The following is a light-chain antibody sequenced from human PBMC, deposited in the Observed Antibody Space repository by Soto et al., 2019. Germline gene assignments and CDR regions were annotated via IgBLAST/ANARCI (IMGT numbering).Light chain of an antibody. CDR1: QGISSY. Sequence: DLQLTQSPSFLSASVGDRVTITCRASQGISSYLAWYQQKPGKAPKLLIYAASTLQSGVPSRFSGSGSGTEFTLTISSLQPEDFATYYCQQLNSYPPSTFGQGTKLEIK. V-gene: IGKV1-9*01. CDR3: QQLNSYPPST. CDR2: AAS. J-gene: IGKJ2*01.